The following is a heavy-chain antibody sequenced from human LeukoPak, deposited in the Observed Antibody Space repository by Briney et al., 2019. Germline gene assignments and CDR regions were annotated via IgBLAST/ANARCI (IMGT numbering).Heavy chain of an antibody. CDR1: AGSISSYY. D-gene: IGHD3-22*01. CDR3: ARDANNYYNSSGLDY. V-gene: IGHV4-4*07. CDR2: IYTSGST. J-gene: IGHJ4*02. Sequence: SETLSLTCTVSAGSISSYYWSWIRQPAGKGLEWIGRIYTSGSTNYNPSLKSRVTMPVDTSKSQFSLKLSSVTAADTAVYYCARDANNYYNSSGLDYWGQGTLVTVSS.